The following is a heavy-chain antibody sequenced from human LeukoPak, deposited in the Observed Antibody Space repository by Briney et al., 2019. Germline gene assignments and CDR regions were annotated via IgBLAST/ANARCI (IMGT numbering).Heavy chain of an antibody. Sequence: SETLSLTCTVSGGSVSRGSYYWTWIRQPPAKGLQSIEYISYSGSTNYYPSLKSRVTISIDTPKNQFSLKLSAMTAADTAVYYCARAPSSENYFPWYFDLWGRGTLVTVSS. V-gene: IGHV4-61*01. D-gene: IGHD2/OR15-2a*01. CDR2: ISYSGST. CDR1: GGSVSRGSYY. CDR3: ARAPSSENYFPWYFDL. J-gene: IGHJ2*01.